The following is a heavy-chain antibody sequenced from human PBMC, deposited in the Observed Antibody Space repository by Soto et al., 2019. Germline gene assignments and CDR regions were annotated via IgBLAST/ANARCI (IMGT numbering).Heavy chain of an antibody. V-gene: IGHV3-33*01. CDR2: IWYDGSNK. Sequence: QVQLVESGGGAVQPGRSLRLSCAASGFTFSTYGMHWVRQAPGKGLEWVAVIWYDGSNKYYADSVKGRFTISRDNSKNTLYLQMNSLRAEDTAGYYCASPGRYCSSTSCYGGLDYWGQGTLVTVSS. J-gene: IGHJ4*02. CDR1: GFTFSTYG. CDR3: ASPGRYCSSTSCYGGLDY. D-gene: IGHD2-2*01.